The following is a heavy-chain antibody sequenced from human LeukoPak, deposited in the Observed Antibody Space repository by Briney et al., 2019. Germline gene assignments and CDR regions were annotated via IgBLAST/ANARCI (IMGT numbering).Heavy chain of an antibody. CDR3: AREVYYYDSSGYYPMYYFDY. D-gene: IGHD3-22*01. CDR1: GFTFSSYW. J-gene: IGHJ4*02. Sequence: QTGGSLRLSCAASGFTFSSYWMSWVRQAPGKGLEWVANIKQDGSEKYYVDSVKGRFTISRDNAKNSLYLQMNSLRAEDTAVYYCAREVYYYDSSGYYPMYYFDYWGQGTLVTVSS. V-gene: IGHV3-7*01. CDR2: IKQDGSEK.